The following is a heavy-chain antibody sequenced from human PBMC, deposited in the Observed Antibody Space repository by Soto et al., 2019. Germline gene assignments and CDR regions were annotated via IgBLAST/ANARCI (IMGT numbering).Heavy chain of an antibody. D-gene: IGHD2-2*01. CDR1: GGTFSSYT. J-gene: IGHJ4*02. Sequence: SVKVSCKASGGTFSSYTISWVRQAPGQGLEWMGRIIPILGIANYAQKFQGRVTITADKSTSTAYMELSSLRSEDTAVYYCARGYCSSTSCYDSFDYWGQGTLVTVSS. CDR2: IIPILGIA. CDR3: ARGYCSSTSCYDSFDY. V-gene: IGHV1-69*02.